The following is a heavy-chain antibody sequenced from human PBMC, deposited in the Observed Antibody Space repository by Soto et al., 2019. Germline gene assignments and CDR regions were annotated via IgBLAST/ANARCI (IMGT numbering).Heavy chain of an antibody. J-gene: IGHJ4*02. CDR2: IDWADDK. CDR3: AHVYGGYDNFDY. CDR1: GFSITTSGMC. V-gene: IGHV2-70*12. Sequence: GSGPTLVNPTQTLTLTCTFSGFSITTSGMCVSWIRQPPGKALEWLALIDWADDKYYSTSLKSRLTITKDTSKNQVVLTMTNMDPVDTATYYCAHVYGGYDNFDYWGQGTLVTVSS. D-gene: IGHD5-12*01.